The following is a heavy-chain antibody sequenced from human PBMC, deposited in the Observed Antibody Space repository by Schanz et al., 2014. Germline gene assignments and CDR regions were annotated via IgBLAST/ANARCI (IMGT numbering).Heavy chain of an antibody. J-gene: IGHJ4*02. V-gene: IGHV3-30*18. CDR2: VSSDGNND. CDR1: GFAFSSYG. D-gene: IGHD1-1*01. CDR3: AKIERTED. Sequence: VQLLESGGGLVEPGGSLRLSCLASGFAFSSYGMNWLRQAPGKGLEWVALVSSDGNNDYYTDSVKGRFTISRDNSKNTLYLQMNSRRAEDTAVYFCAKIERTEDWGQGTLVTVAS.